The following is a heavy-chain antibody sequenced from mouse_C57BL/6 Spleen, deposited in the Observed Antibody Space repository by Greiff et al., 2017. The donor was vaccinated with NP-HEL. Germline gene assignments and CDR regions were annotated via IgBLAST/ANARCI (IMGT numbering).Heavy chain of an antibody. CDR2: IYPRSGNT. CDR3: ARRWEGYFDD. J-gene: IGHJ2*01. D-gene: IGHD1-1*02. V-gene: IGHV1-81*01. Sequence: QVQLQQSGAELARPGASVKLSCKASGYTFTSYGISWVKQRTGQGLEWIGEIYPRSGNTYYNEKFKGKATLTADKSSSTAYMELRSLTSEDSAVYFCARRWEGYFDDWGKGTTLTVSS. CDR1: GYTFTSYG.